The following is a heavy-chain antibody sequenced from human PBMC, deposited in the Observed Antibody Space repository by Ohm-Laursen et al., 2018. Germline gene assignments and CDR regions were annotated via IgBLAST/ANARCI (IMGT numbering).Heavy chain of an antibody. V-gene: IGHV3-11*04. CDR2: ISSSGSTI. CDR1: GFTFSDYY. J-gene: IGHJ6*02. Sequence: SLRLSCAASGFTFSDYYMSWIRQAPGKGLEWVSYISSSGSTIYYADSVKGRFTISRDNAKNSLYLQMISLRAEDTAVYYCATDSSSWYQYYYYYGMDVWGQGTTVTVSS. D-gene: IGHD6-13*01. CDR3: ATDSSSWYQYYYYYGMDV.